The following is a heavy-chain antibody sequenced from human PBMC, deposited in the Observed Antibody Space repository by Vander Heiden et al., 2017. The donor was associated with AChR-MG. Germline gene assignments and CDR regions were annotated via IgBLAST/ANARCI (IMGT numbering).Heavy chain of an antibody. CDR2: IYWDDDK. CDR1: GFSLTTSGVG. Sequence: QITLKESGPTLVKPTQTLTLTCTFSGFSLTTSGVGVGWCRRSPGSALEWLALIYWDDDKRYSPSLRSRLTITKDTSKNQVVLTLTNMDPVDTATYYCARSKWTFQVPLLGRHFSYYFDDWGQGTLVTVSS. D-gene: IGHD3-9*01. J-gene: IGHJ4*02. V-gene: IGHV2-5*02. CDR3: ARSKWTFQVPLLGRHFSYYFDD.